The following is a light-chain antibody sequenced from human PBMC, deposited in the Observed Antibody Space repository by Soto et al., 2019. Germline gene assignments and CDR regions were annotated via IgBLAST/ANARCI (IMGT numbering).Light chain of an antibody. CDR2: DGS. Sequence: DIQMTQSPSTLSSSVGARVTITCRASQSVSTWLAWYQQKPGKAPTLLIYDGSRLETGVPSRFSCSGSGTVFTLNINSLQPEDFETYFGQQYDTYYTFGQGTKVAIK. J-gene: IGKJ2*01. CDR3: QQYDTYYT. CDR1: QSVSTW. V-gene: IGKV1-5*01.